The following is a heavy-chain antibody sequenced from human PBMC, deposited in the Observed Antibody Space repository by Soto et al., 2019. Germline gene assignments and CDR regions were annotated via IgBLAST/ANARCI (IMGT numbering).Heavy chain of an antibody. CDR1: GYTFTSYY. J-gene: IGHJ6*03. CDR3: ARAVSGYVEAYYYYMDV. CDR2: INPSGGST. V-gene: IGHV1-46*03. D-gene: IGHD5-12*01. Sequence: QVQLVQSGAEVKKPGASVKVSCKASGYTFTSYYMHWVRQAPGQGLEWMGIINPSGGSTSYAQKFQGRVTMTRDTSTSTVYMELSSLRSEDTAVYYCARAVSGYVEAYYYYMDVWGKGTTVTVSS.